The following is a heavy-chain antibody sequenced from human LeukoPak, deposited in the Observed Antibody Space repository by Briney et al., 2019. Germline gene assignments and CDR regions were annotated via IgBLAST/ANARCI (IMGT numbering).Heavy chain of an antibody. V-gene: IGHV5-51*01. CDR1: GYSFTSYW. CDR2: IYPGDSDT. D-gene: IGHD3-10*01. Sequence: GESLKISSKGSGYSFTSYWIGWVRQMPGKGLEWMGIIYPGDSDTRYSPSFQGQVTISADKSISTAYLQWSSLKASDTAMYYCARRYYYGSGDYYYYYMDVWGKGTTVTVSS. CDR3: ARRYYYGSGDYYYYYMDV. J-gene: IGHJ6*03.